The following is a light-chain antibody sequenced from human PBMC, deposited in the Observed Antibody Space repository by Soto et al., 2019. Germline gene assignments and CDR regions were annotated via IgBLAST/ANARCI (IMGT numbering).Light chain of an antibody. CDR2: GAS. V-gene: IGKV3-15*01. CDR1: QSVSSN. Sequence: EIVLTQSPATLSVSPGERATLSCRTSQSVSSNLAWYQQKPGQAPRLLICGASTRATGIPAMFSGSGSGTEFTLTISSLQSEDFAVYYCQQYYDWPITFGQGTRLEIK. CDR3: QQYYDWPIT. J-gene: IGKJ5*01.